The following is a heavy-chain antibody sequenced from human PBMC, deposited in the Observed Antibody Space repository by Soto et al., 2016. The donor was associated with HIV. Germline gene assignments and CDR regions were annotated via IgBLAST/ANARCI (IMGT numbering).Heavy chain of an antibody. CDR1: GFTVSSIY. CDR3: ASGFPVAGTTAFDY. V-gene: IGHV3-53*02. Sequence: EVQLVETGGGLIQPGGSLRLSCAASGFTVSSIYMTWVRQAPGKGLDWVSTIYSGGSTGYADSVKGRFTISRDNSKNTLYPQMSSLRVEDTAIYYCASGFPVAGTTAFDYWGRGTLVTVSS. CDR2: IYSGGST. J-gene: IGHJ4*02. D-gene: IGHD6-19*01.